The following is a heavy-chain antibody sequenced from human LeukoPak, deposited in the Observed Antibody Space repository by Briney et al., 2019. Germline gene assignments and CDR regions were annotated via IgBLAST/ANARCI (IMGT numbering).Heavy chain of an antibody. V-gene: IGHV4-39*01. CDR3: ARHPPHEDGDKRGFDF. CDR1: GGSISSRNYC. CDR2: ICHSGST. D-gene: IGHD5-24*01. J-gene: IGHJ4*02. Sequence: SETLYPTCTVSGGSISSRNYCWGWFRQSPGKGLEWIAYICHSGSTYYNPSLKSRVTISVDTSKNHFSLMLTSVSAADTAVYHCARHPPHEDGDKRGFDFWGQGTLVTVSS.